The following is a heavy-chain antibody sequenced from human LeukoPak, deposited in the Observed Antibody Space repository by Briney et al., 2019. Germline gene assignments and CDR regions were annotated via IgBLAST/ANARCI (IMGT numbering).Heavy chain of an antibody. D-gene: IGHD3-3*01. CDR1: GFTFSSYA. J-gene: IGHJ4*02. CDR3: AKPFDYDFWSGYYD. V-gene: IGHV3-23*01. Sequence: GGSLRLSCAASGFTFSSYAMSWVRQPPGKGLEWVSGISGSGDSTYYADSVKGQFAISRDNSKNTLYLQTNSLRAEDTAVYYCAKPFDYDFWSGYYDWGQGTLVTVSS. CDR2: ISGSGDST.